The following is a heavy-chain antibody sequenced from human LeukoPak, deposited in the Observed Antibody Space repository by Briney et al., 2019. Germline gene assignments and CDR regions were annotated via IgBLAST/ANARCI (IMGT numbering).Heavy chain of an antibody. V-gene: IGHV1-2*02. Sequence: ASVKVSCKASGYTFTGYCMHWVRQAPGQGLEWMGWINPNSGGTNYAQKFQGRVTMTRDTSISTAYMELSRLRSDDTAVYYCARRDYYGSGSYYSHNWFDPWGQGTLVTVSS. J-gene: IGHJ5*02. CDR1: GYTFTGYC. CDR2: INPNSGGT. CDR3: ARRDYYGSGSYYSHNWFDP. D-gene: IGHD3-10*01.